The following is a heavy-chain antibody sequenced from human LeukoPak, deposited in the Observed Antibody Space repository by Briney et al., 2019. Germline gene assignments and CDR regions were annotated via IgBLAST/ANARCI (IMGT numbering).Heavy chain of an antibody. CDR2: IYPGDSDT. J-gene: IGHJ4*02. Sequence: GESLKISCKGSGYSFTSYWIGWVRQMPGKGLEWMGIIYPGDSDTRYSPSFQGQVTISADKSISTAYLQWSSLKASDTAMYYCARVSYYGSGSYYSRSSDYWGQGTLVTVSS. D-gene: IGHD3-10*01. CDR3: ARVSYYGSGSYYSRSSDY. CDR1: GYSFTSYW. V-gene: IGHV5-51*01.